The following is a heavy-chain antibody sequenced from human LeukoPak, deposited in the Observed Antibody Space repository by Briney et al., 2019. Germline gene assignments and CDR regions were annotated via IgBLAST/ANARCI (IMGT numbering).Heavy chain of an antibody. Sequence: ASVKVSCXASGYTFTSYYMHWVRQAPGQGLEWMGIINPSGGSTNYAQKFQGRVTMTEDTSTDTAYMELSSLRSEDTAVYYCATLEVLFDYWGQGTLVTVSS. CDR3: ATLEVLFDY. CDR1: GYTFTSYY. V-gene: IGHV1-46*01. CDR2: INPSGGST. J-gene: IGHJ4*02.